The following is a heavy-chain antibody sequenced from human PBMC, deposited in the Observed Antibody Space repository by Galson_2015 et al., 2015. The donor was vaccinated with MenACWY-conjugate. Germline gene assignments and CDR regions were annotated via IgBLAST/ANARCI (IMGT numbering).Heavy chain of an antibody. J-gene: IGHJ4*02. CDR3: AKAPHVNIAATPPDY. V-gene: IGHV3-23*01. CDR1: GFTFSSYA. D-gene: IGHD5-12*01. CDR2: SDSGGST. Sequence: SLRLSCAASGFTFSSYAMSWVRQAPGKGLEWVSASDSGGSTYYADSVKGRFTISRDNSKNTLYLQMSSLRAEDTAVFYCAKAPHVNIAATPPDYWGQGTLVTVSS.